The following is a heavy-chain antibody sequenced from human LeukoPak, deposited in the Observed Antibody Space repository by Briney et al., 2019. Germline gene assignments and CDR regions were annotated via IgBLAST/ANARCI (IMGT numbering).Heavy chain of an antibody. Sequence: PSETLSLTCTVSGGSISSYYWSWIRQPAGKGLEWIGRTYLSGNTNYNPSLKSRVTMSPDTSKNQFSLKLSSVTAADTAVYYCARSGSYANDAFDIWGQGTMVTVSS. CDR2: TYLSGNT. CDR3: ARSGSYANDAFDI. J-gene: IGHJ3*02. D-gene: IGHD1-26*01. V-gene: IGHV4-4*07. CDR1: GGSISSYY.